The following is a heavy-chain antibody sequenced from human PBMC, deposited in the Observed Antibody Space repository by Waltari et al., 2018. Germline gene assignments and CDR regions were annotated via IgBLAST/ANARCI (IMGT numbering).Heavy chain of an antibody. D-gene: IGHD3-3*01. J-gene: IGHJ4*02. CDR2: INHSGST. V-gene: IGHV4-34*01. CDR1: GGSFSGYY. CDR3: ASRGGYDIWSGYYMRYYFDY. Sequence: QVQLQQWGAGLLKPSETLSLTCAVYGGSFSGYYWSWIRQPPGKGLEWIGEINHSGSTNYNPSLKSRVTISVDTSKNQFSLKLSSVTAADTAVYYCASRGGYDIWSGYYMRYYFDYWGQGTLVTVSS.